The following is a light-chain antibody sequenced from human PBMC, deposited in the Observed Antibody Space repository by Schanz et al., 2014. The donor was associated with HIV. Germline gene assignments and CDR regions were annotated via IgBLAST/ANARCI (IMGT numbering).Light chain of an antibody. CDR2: ATS. V-gene: IGKV3-20*01. CDR1: QRLSSSY. J-gene: IGKJ4*01. Sequence: EIVLTQSPGSLSLSPGGRATLSCGASQRLSSSYLAWYQQKRDQPSSLVIYATSTRAAGIPDRFSGTGSGTDFTLTISSLEPEDFAVYYCQYFGNSGGTFGGGTKVEIK. CDR3: QYFGNSGGT.